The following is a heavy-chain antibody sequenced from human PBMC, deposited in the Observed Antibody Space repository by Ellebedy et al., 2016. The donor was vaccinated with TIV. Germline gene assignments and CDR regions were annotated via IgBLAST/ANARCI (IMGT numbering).Heavy chain of an antibody. CDR1: GFTFDEFG. CDR2: INWNGDTT. D-gene: IGHD1-14*01. CDR3: ARGGNAESAVSH. J-gene: IGHJ4*02. Sequence: GESLKISCAGSGFTFDEFGMSWVRQTPGKGLEWVSEINWNGDTTSYGDSVKGRFTISRDNAKNSLYLQMSSLRAEDTALYYCARGGNAESAVSHWGQGTLVTVSS. V-gene: IGHV3-20*04.